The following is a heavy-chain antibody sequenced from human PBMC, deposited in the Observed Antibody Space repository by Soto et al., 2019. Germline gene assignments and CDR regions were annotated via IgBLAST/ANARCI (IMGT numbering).Heavy chain of an antibody. D-gene: IGHD3-10*01. CDR3: GRALTRLYVVRTPYYGMDV. V-gene: IGHV1-69*06. CDR1: GGTFSSYA. J-gene: IGHJ6*02. CDR2: IIPIFGTA. Sequence: QVQLVQSGAEVKKPGSSVKVSCKASGGTFSSYAISWVRQAPGQGLEWMGGIIPIFGTANYAKKFQGRVRFTGAKSTSTATRGLGSRRSEETPGYSCGRALTRLYVVRTPYYGMDVWGQGTTVTVSS.